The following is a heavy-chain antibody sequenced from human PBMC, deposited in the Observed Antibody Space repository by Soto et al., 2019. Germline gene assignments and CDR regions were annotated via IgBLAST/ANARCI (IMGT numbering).Heavy chain of an antibody. D-gene: IGHD6-13*01. Sequence: SVKVSCKASGGTFSSYAISWVRQAPGQGLEWMGGIIPIFGTANYAQKFQGRVTITADESTSTAYMELSSLRSEDTAVYYCARDALAAAGTMDYYYGMDVWGQGTTVTVSS. CDR2: IIPIFGTA. CDR3: ARDALAAAGTMDYYYGMDV. J-gene: IGHJ6*02. V-gene: IGHV1-69*13. CDR1: GGTFSSYA.